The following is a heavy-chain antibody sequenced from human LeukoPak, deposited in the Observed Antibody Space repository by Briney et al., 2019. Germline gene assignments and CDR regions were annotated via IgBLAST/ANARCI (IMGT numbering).Heavy chain of an antibody. J-gene: IGHJ4*02. CDR1: GYSFTSYL. V-gene: IGHV5-51*01. Sequence: GESLKISCKGSGYSFTSYLIGWVRQMPGKGLEWMGIIYPGDSDTRYSPSFQGQVTISADKSISTAYLQWSSLKASDTAMYYCARHSWRRYSYAGIDYWGQGTLVTVSS. CDR2: IYPGDSDT. CDR3: ARHSWRRYSYAGIDY. D-gene: IGHD5-18*01.